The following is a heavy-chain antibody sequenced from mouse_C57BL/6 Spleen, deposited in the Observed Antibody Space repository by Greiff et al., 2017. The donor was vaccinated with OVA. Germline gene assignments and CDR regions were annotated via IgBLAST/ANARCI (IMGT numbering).Heavy chain of an antibody. D-gene: IGHD1-1*01. V-gene: IGHV2-2*01. CDR2: IWSGGST. Sequence: VMLVESGPGLVQPSQSLSITCTVSGFSLTSYGVHWVRQSPGKGLEWLGVIWSGGSTDYNAAFISRLSISKDNSKSQVFFKMNSLQADDTAIDYCASRLRKDYAMDYWGQGTSVTVSS. J-gene: IGHJ4*01. CDR3: ASRLRKDYAMDY. CDR1: GFSLTSYG.